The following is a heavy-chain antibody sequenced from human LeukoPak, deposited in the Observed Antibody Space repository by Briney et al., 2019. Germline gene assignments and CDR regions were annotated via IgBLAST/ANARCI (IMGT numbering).Heavy chain of an antibody. CDR2: INPNSGGT. V-gene: IGHV1-2*02. J-gene: IGHJ6*02. CDR1: GYTFTGYY. Sequence: ASVKVSCKASGYTFTGYYMHWVRQAPGQGLEWMGWINPNSGGTNYAQKFQGRVTMTRDTSIRTAYMELSRLRSDDTAVYYCARFHPYYYYGMDVWGQGTTVTVSS. CDR3: ARFHPYYYYGMDV.